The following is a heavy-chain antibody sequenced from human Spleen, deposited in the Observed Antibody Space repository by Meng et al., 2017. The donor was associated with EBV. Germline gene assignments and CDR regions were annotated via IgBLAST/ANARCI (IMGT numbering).Heavy chain of an antibody. D-gene: IGHD4-17*01. CDR2: FNPTSGGT. J-gene: IGHJ4*02. V-gene: IGHV1-46*01. CDR1: GYTFTTYS. Sequence: QVQLVQSGAEVKKPGASMTVSCKTSGYTFTTYSMNWVRQAPGQGLEWMGIFNPTSGGTSYAEKFQGRVTMTSDTSTSTVYMELSSLRSEDTAVYFCARDYGDYLFDYWGQGTLVTVSS. CDR3: ARDYGDYLFDY.